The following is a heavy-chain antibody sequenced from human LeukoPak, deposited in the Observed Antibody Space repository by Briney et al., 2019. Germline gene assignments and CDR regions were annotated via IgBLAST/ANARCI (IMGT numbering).Heavy chain of an antibody. J-gene: IGHJ4*02. D-gene: IGHD5-24*01. V-gene: IGHV1-69*05. CDR1: GGTFSSYA. CDR2: IIPIFGTA. CDR3: ARSPGGDGYNFDY. Sequence: SVKVSCKASGGTFSSYAISWVRQAPGQGLEWKGGIIPIFGTANYAQKFQGRVTITTDESTSTAYMELSSLRSEDTAVYYCARSPGGDGYNFDYWGQGTLVTVSS.